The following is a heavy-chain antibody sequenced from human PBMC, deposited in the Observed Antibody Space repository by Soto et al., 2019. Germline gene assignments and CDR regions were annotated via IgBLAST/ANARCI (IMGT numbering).Heavy chain of an antibody. Sequence: PGESLKISCKGSGYSFTSYWIGWVRQMPGKGLDWMGIIYPGDSDTRYSPSFQGQVTISADTSKNQFSLKLSSVTAADTAMYYCASTHSIGAFFGVAPYYFQYWSQGTLVTVSS. CDR1: GYSFTSYW. V-gene: IGHV5-51*01. CDR3: ASTHSIGAFFGVAPYYFQY. J-gene: IGHJ4*02. CDR2: IYPGDSDT. D-gene: IGHD3-3*01.